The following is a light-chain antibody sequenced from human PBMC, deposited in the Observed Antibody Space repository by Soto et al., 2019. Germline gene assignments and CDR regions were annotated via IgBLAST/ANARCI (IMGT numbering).Light chain of an antibody. Sequence: EIVMTQSPATLSVSPGERANLSCRASQSVSSNLACYQQKPGQAPGLLIYGASTRATGIPARFSGSGSGTEFTLTISSLQSEDFAVYYCQQYNNWPPWTFGQGTKVEIK. V-gene: IGKV3-15*01. CDR2: GAS. CDR3: QQYNNWPPWT. J-gene: IGKJ1*01. CDR1: QSVSSN.